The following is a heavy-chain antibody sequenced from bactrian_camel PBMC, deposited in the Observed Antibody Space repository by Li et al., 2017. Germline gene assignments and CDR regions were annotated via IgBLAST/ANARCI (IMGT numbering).Heavy chain of an antibody. CDR2: IYSGDGAA. D-gene: IGHD3*01. J-gene: IGHJ6*01. CDR1: GNGDGSGYWC. Sequence: HVQLVESGGGSVQPGGSLALSCAVSGNGDGSGYWCTGWFRQAPGQEREGVAAIYSGDGAAIYTDSAKGRFTISRDNAKNTVYLLMNSLKPEDTAKYYCAADLSPVSGVLPEFGVGPTEADFGVWGRGTQVTVS. CDR3: AADLSPVSGVLPEFGVGPTEADFGV. V-gene: IGHV3S61*01.